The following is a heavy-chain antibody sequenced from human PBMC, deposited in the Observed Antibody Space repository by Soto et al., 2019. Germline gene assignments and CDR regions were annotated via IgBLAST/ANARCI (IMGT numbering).Heavy chain of an antibody. J-gene: IGHJ6*02. CDR1: GYSIRSSDW. Sequence: PXETLSLTCAVYGYSIRSSDWWGWIRQPPGKGLEWIGYITHGGSTNYNPSLKRRVTMSVDPSKNQFSLNLTSVTAVDTAVYYCARMAVKTFYYYATDVWGQGTTVTVSS. CDR2: ITHGGST. V-gene: IGHV4-28*01. CDR3: ARMAVKTFYYYATDV. D-gene: IGHD6-19*01.